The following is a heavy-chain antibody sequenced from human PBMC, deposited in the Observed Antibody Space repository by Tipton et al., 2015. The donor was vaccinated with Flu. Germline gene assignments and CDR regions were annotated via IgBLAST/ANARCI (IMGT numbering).Heavy chain of an antibody. CDR2: ISSSGSTI. V-gene: IGHV3-11*01. J-gene: IGHJ6*02. Sequence: QLVQSGGGLVQPGGYLRLSCAASGFTFSDDYMSWIRQAPGKGLEWVSHISSSGSTINYADSVKGRFTISRDNAKNSLYLQMNGLRAEDTAVYYCARDHPPSITVLGEITDYFGMDVWGQGTTVTVSS. CDR1: GFTFSDDY. CDR3: ARDHPPSITVLGEITDYFGMDV. D-gene: IGHD3-3*01.